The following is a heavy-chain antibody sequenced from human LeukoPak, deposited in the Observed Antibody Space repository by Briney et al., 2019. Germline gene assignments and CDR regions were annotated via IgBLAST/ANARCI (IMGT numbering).Heavy chain of an antibody. D-gene: IGHD6-13*01. CDR2: ISSSSSYI. J-gene: IGHJ4*02. V-gene: IGHV3-21*01. CDR3: ARFRQQLASFDY. CDR1: GLTFSSYS. Sequence: PGGSLRLSCAPSGLTFSSYSMNWVRQAPGKGLEWVSSISSSSSYIYYADSVKGRFTISRDNAKNSLYLQMNSLRAEDTAVYYCARFRQQLASFDYWGQGTLVTVSS.